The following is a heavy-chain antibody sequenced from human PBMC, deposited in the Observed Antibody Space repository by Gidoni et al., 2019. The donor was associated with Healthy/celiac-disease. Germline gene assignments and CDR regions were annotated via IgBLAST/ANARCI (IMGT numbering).Heavy chain of an antibody. CDR2: ISSSSSYI. Sequence: EVQLVESGGGLVKPGGSLRLSCAASGFTFSSYSMNWVRQAPGKGLEWVSSISSSSSYIYYADSVKGRFTISIDNAKNSLSLQMNSLRAEDTAVYYCARDLYVSSGWYWFDPWGQGTLVTVSS. CDR3: ARDLYVSSGWYWFDP. D-gene: IGHD6-19*01. J-gene: IGHJ5*02. CDR1: GFTFSSYS. V-gene: IGHV3-21*01.